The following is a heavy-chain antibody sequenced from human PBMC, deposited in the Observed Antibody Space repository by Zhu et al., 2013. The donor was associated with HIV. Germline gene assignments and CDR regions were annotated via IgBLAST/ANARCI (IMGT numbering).Heavy chain of an antibody. CDR3: ARGRWAWGRGSHDY. V-gene: IGHV1-2*02. CDR2: ITPLFGVA. Sequence: QVHLVQSGAEVKKPGASVKVSCKASGYTFTGYFIHWVRQAPGQGLEWMGWITPLFGVANYAPKFRDRLRLTADKSTYTGYLELSNLRFDDTAVYYCARGRWAWGRGSHDYWGQGTLVTVSS. D-gene: IGHD1-1*01. J-gene: IGHJ4*02. CDR1: GYTFTGYF.